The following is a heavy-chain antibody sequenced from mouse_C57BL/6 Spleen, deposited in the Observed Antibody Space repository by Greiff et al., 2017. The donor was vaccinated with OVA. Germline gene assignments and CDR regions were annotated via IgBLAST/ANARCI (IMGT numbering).Heavy chain of an antibody. CDR1: GFSLTSYG. J-gene: IGHJ1*03. CDR2: IWSGGST. V-gene: IGHV2-2*01. CDR3: ARAYYSNGWYCDV. Sequence: VKLMESGPGLVQPSQSLSITCTVSGFSLTSYGVHWVRQSPGKGLAWLGVIWSGGSTDYNAAFISRLSISKDNSKSQVFFKMNILQADDTAIYYCARAYYSNGWYCDVWGTGTTVTVSS. D-gene: IGHD2-5*01.